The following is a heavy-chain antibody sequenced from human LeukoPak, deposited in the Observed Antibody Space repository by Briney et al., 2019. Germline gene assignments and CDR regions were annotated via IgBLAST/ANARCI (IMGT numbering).Heavy chain of an antibody. CDR3: TRDSGTTGEVKFDP. J-gene: IGHJ5*02. V-gene: IGHV4-59*12. CDR1: GGSLSSYY. CDR2: IYYSGST. D-gene: IGHD3-10*01. Sequence: SETLSLTCTVSGGSLSSYYWSWIRQPPGKGLEWIGYIYYSGSTNYNPSLRSRVTMSLDTSKNQFSLRLTSVTAADTAMYYCTRDSGTTGEVKFDPWGQGTLVTVSS.